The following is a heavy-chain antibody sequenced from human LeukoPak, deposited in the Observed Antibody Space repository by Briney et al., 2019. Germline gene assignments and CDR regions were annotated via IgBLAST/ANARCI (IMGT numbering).Heavy chain of an antibody. CDR3: ARRRYCSSTSCDGRYFDL. CDR1: GGSSSGYY. J-gene: IGHJ2*01. D-gene: IGHD2-2*01. Sequence: SETLSLTCAVYGGSSSGYYWSWIRQPPGKGLEWIGEINHSGSTNYNPSLKSRVTISVDTSKNQFSLKLSSVTAADTAVYYCARRRYCSSTSCDGRYFDLWGRGTLVTVSS. CDR2: INHSGST. V-gene: IGHV4-34*01.